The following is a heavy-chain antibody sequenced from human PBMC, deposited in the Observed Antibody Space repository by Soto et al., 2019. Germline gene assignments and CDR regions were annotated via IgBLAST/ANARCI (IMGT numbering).Heavy chain of an antibody. CDR2: INPSSGGT. D-gene: IGHD3-22*01. CDR1: GYAITGYY. J-gene: IGHJ4*02. Sequence: ASVKGYCKAAGYAITGYYMHWVRQAHGQGLEWMGWINPSSGGTNYAENFHCWVTITRYASIGTSCMELSRLKSDDRAGYYCARGSYYKSSVSSFFAYGVQGPLVPVFS. CDR3: ARGSYYKSSVSSFFAY. V-gene: IGHV1-2*04.